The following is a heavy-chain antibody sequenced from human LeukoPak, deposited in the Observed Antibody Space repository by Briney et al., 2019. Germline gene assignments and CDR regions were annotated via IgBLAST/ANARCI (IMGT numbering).Heavy chain of an antibody. V-gene: IGHV3-48*01. Sequence: GGSLRLSCAASGFTFSSYSMNWVRQAPGKGLEWVSYISSSSSTIYYADSVKGRFTISRDNAKNSLYLQMNSLRAEDTAVYYCARDTGAIDYWGQGTLVTVSS. D-gene: IGHD7-27*01. J-gene: IGHJ4*02. CDR3: ARDTGAIDY. CDR2: ISSSSSTI. CDR1: GFTFSSYS.